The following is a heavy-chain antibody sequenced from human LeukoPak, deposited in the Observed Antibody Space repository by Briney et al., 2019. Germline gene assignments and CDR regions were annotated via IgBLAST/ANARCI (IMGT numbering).Heavy chain of an antibody. CDR3: ARDRIRLLAVAGTGEFDY. J-gene: IGHJ4*02. CDR2: ISAYNGNT. V-gene: IGHV1-18*01. D-gene: IGHD6-19*01. Sequence: ASVKVSCKASGYTFTSYGISWVRQAPGQGLEWMGWISAYNGNTNYAQKLQGRVTVTTDTSTSTAYMELRSLRSDDTAVYYCARDRIRLLAVAGTGEFDYWGQGTLVTVSS. CDR1: GYTFTSYG.